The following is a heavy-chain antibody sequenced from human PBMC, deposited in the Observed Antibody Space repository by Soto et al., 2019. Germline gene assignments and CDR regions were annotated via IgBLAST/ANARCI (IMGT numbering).Heavy chain of an antibody. CDR2: ISPSDSYT. D-gene: IGHD5-12*01. CDR3: ARRIYNGYEIFDY. CDR1: GYSFSCYW. Sequence: PGESLKISCNGSGYSFSCYWIAWVRQKPGEALEWLGRISPSDSYTDYSPTFQGHVSISTDKYTNTVYLEWSSLKASDTAMYYCARRIYNGYEIFDYWGQGTRVTVSS. J-gene: IGHJ4*02. V-gene: IGHV5-10-1*01.